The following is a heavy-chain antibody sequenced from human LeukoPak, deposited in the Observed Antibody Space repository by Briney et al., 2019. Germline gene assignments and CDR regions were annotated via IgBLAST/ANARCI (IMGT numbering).Heavy chain of an antibody. J-gene: IGHJ2*01. CDR3: ARGPPRGYSYGQSWYFDL. D-gene: IGHD5-18*01. Sequence: SETLSLTCTVSGGPVSTGRYYWSWIRQPPGKGLDWIGYIYYSGSTNYNPSLKSRVTISVDTSKNQFSLKLSSVTAADTAVYYCARGPPRGYSYGQSWYFDLWGRGTLVTVSS. CDR2: IYYSGST. CDR1: GGPVSTGRYY. V-gene: IGHV4-61*01.